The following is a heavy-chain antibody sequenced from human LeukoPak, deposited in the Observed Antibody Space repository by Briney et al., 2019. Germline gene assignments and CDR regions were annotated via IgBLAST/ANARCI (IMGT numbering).Heavy chain of an antibody. V-gene: IGHV3-7*03. J-gene: IGHJ4*02. Sequence: GGSLRLSCAASGFTFSSYWMSWVRQAPGKGLEWVANIKQDGSEKNYVGFVKGRFTISRGNAKNSLFLQMNSLRAEDTAVYHCATGLWTFGSWGQGTLVTVSS. CDR2: IKQDGSEK. D-gene: IGHD2-21*01. CDR1: GFTFSSYW. CDR3: ATGLWTFGS.